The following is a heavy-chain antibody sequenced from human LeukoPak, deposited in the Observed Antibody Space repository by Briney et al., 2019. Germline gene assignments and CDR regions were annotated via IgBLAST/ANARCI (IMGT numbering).Heavy chain of an antibody. CDR2: ISGSGGST. J-gene: IGHJ6*03. V-gene: IGHV3-23*01. CDR3: AKVGLYCGSTSCYAPYYYYYMDV. D-gene: IGHD2-2*01. CDR1: GFTFTNYA. Sequence: GGSLRLSCAASGFTFTNYAMSWVRQAPGKGLEWVSTISGSGGSTYYADSVKGRFTISRDNSKNTLFLQMNSLRAEDTAVYYCAKVGLYCGSTSCYAPYYYYYMDVWGKGTTVTVPS.